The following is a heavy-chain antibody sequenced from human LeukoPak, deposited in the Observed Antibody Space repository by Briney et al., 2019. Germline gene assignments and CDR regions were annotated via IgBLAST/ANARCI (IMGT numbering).Heavy chain of an antibody. CDR3: ARHGGDASASSKSDY. CDR1: GDSITNTNYY. V-gene: IGHV4-39*01. CDR2: VYYSGSA. D-gene: IGHD3-10*01. Sequence: SETLSLTCTVSGDSITNTNYYWGWIRRPPGKGLEWIGSVYYSGSALHNPSLQSRVTLSVDTSKNQFSLKLISVTAADTAVYHCARHGGDASASSKSDYWGQGTPLIVSS. J-gene: IGHJ4*02.